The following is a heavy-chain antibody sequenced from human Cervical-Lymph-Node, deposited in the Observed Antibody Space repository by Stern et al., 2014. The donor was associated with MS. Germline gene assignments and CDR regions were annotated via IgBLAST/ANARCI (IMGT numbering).Heavy chain of an antibody. CDR2: INPSGDGT. CDR1: GDTFTSHY. V-gene: IGHV1-46*03. CDR3: TRPLAGTTLLFDS. Sequence: QLVQSGAEVTRPGASVKVSCKASGDTFTSHYMHWVRQAPGQGLEWMGIINPSGDGTTYAQKFQGRLTMTRDTSTSTVYMELSSLTSEDTAVYYCTRPLAGTTLLFDSWGQGTLVTVSS. J-gene: IGHJ4*02. D-gene: IGHD1-1*01.